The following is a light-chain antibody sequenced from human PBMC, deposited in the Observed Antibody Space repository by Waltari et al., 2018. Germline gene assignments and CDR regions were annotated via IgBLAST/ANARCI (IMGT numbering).Light chain of an antibody. Sequence: QSVLTQPPSASGTPGQRVTISCSGRSPNIGSNYASWYQQLPGTAPQLLIYRNNQRPSGVPDRFSGSKSGTSASLAISGLRSEDEADYYCAAWDDSLSAVVFGGGTKLTVL. J-gene: IGLJ2*01. CDR1: SPNIGSNY. CDR3: AAWDDSLSAVV. V-gene: IGLV1-47*01. CDR2: RNN.